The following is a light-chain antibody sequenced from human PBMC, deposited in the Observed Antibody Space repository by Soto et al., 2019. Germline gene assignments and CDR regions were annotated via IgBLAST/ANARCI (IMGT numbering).Light chain of an antibody. CDR3: SSYTTSTSPYV. CDR1: SSDVGAYNY. J-gene: IGLJ1*01. V-gene: IGLV2-14*01. Sequence: QSALTQPASVSGSPGQSITISCTGTSSDVGAYNYVSWYQQHPGKVPKLMIYEVSNRPSGVSNRFSGSKSGNTASLTISGLQAEDEADYYCSSYTTSTSPYVFGPGTKVTVL. CDR2: EVS.